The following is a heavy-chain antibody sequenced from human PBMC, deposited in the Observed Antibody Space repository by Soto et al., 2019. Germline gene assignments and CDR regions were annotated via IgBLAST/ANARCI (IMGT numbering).Heavy chain of an antibody. CDR2: ISGSGGST. Sequence: GGSLRLSCAASGFTFSSYAMSWVRQAPGKGLEWVSAISGSGGSTYYADSVKGRFTISRDNSKNTLYLQMNSLRAEDTAVYYCANDIGMIAARPLRFDPWGQGTLVTVSS. CDR1: GFTFSSYA. CDR3: ANDIGMIAARPLRFDP. D-gene: IGHD6-6*01. V-gene: IGHV3-23*01. J-gene: IGHJ5*02.